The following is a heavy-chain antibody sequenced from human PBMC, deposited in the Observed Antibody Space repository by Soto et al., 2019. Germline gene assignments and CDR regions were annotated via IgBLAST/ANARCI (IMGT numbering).Heavy chain of an antibody. CDR1: GGSISSSSYY. CDR3: ARGGWDSSSQHYFDY. V-gene: IGHV4-39*07. Sequence: LETLSLTCTVSGGSISSSSYYWGWIRQPPGKGLEWIGYLYYSGSTYYNPSLKSRVTISVDTSKNQFSLKLNSVTAADTAVYYCARGGWDSSSQHYFDYWGQGTLVTVSS. CDR2: LYYSGST. D-gene: IGHD6-6*01. J-gene: IGHJ4*02.